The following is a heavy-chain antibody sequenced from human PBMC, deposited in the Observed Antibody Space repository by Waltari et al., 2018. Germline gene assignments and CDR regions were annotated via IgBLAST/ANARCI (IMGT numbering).Heavy chain of an antibody. CDR3: AKGPGLAAAKYYFDF. Sequence: EVQLVESGGGLVQPGRSLRLSCTGSGVTFENHAMPWVRQVPGKGLEWVSSISRNNGNMDYGYSVEGRFTISRDNAKKSLYLQMNSLRAEATALYYWAKGPGLAAAKYYFDFWGQGTLVTVSS. CDR1: GVTFENHA. D-gene: IGHD6-13*01. J-gene: IGHJ4*02. CDR2: ISRNNGNM. V-gene: IGHV3-9*01.